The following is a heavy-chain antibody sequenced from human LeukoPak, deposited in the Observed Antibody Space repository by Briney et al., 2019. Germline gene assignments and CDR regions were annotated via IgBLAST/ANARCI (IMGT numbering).Heavy chain of an antibody. Sequence: GGSLRLSCAASGFTFSRYPMHWVRQAPGKGLEWVTVISTDGRDIKYADSVKGRFTISRDSSKNTLSLQMNSLRDDDTAVYYCARDAQMSAAAYYCDYWGQGTLVTVSS. J-gene: IGHJ4*02. CDR1: GFTFSRYP. CDR2: ISTDGRDI. D-gene: IGHD6-13*01. CDR3: ARDAQMSAAAYYCDY. V-gene: IGHV3-30*04.